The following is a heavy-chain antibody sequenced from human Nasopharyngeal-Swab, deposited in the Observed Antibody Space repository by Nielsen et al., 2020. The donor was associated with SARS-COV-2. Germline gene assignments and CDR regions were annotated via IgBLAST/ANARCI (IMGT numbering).Heavy chain of an antibody. D-gene: IGHD4-11*01. J-gene: IGHJ6*03. V-gene: IGHV3-21*01. CDR3: ARDTYSNYASYYYYMDV. Sequence: GGSLRLSCAASGFTFSSYSMNWVRQAPGKGLEWVSSISSSSSYIYYADSVKGRFTISRDNAKNSLYLQMNGLRAEDTAVYYCARDTYSNYASYYYYMDVWGKGTTVTVSS. CDR2: ISSSSSYI. CDR1: GFTFSSYS.